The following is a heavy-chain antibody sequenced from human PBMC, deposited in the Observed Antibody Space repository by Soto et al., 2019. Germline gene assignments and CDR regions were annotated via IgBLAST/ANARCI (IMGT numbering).Heavy chain of an antibody. CDR1: GLTFSRYS. CDR2: ILSTTNYI. J-gene: IGHJ6*02. Sequence: LRLWCWVSGLTFSRYSMNGVLQAPGTGLEWVSSILSTTNYIYYADSMKGRLTVSRDNAKNSVYLYMNSLSAEDTALCYCARERTSKGGMDIWGQGTTVTVSS. V-gene: IGHV3-21*01. CDR3: ARERTSKGGMDI.